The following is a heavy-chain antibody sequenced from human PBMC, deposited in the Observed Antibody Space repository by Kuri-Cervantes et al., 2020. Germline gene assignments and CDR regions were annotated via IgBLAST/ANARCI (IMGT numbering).Heavy chain of an antibody. CDR1: GGFISSSSYY. J-gene: IGHJ3*02. CDR3: ARVGREYEVWGSYRYSFDAFDI. CDR2: IYYSGST. D-gene: IGHD3-16*02. V-gene: IGHV4-61*01. Sequence: SETLSLTCTVSGGFISSSSYYWSWIRQPPGKGLGWIGCIYYSGSTNYNPSLKSRVTISVDTSKNQFSLKLSSVTAADTAVYYCARVGREYEVWGSYRYSFDAFDIWGQGTMVTVSS.